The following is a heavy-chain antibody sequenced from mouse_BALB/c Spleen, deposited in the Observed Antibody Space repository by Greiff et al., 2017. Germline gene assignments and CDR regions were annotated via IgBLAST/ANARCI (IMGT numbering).Heavy chain of an antibody. J-gene: IGHJ2*01. Sequence: EVKLVESGGGLVKPGGSLKLSCAASGFTFSSYAMSWVRQSPEKRLEWVAEISSGGSYTYYPDTVTGRFTISRDNAKNTLYLEMSSLRSEDTAMYYCARGYYGSSYYFDYWGQGTTLTVSS. CDR2: ISSGGSYT. D-gene: IGHD1-1*01. V-gene: IGHV5-9-4*01. CDR1: GFTFSSYA. CDR3: ARGYYGSSYYFDY.